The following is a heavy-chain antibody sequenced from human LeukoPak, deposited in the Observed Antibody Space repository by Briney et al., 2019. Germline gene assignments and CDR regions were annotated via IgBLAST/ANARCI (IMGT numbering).Heavy chain of an antibody. CDR3: ARSAFGDYSFDY. CDR1: GGSISSYY. Sequence: SETLSLTCTVSGGSISSYYWTWIRQPAGKGLEWIGRIYSSGSSNYSPALKSRLTMSVDTSKNQLSLKLNPVTAADTAVYYCARSAFGDYSFDYWGQGTLVTVSS. V-gene: IGHV4-4*07. D-gene: IGHD3-16*01. CDR2: IYSSGSS. J-gene: IGHJ4*02.